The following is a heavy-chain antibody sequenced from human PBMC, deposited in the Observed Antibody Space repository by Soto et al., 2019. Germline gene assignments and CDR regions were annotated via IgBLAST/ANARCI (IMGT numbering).Heavy chain of an antibody. Sequence: GGSLGLSCAASGFTFSSYWMHWVRQATGKGLVWVSRINSDGSSTSYADSVKGRFTISRDNAKNTLYLQMNSLRAEDTAVYYCARDSPYYDSGGYGPIDCWGQGTLVTVSS. V-gene: IGHV3-74*01. J-gene: IGHJ4*02. CDR3: ARDSPYYDSGGYGPIDC. D-gene: IGHD3-22*01. CDR2: INSDGSST. CDR1: GFTFSSYW.